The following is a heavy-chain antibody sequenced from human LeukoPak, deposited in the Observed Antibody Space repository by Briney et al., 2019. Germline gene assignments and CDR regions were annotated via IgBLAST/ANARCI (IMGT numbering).Heavy chain of an antibody. CDR2: ITLSSSNL. CDR1: GFSFNNYN. Sequence: PGGPLRLSCTASGFSFNNYNMNWLPQAPGKGREWGSYITLSSSNLDHAPPVRGRFTISRDNAKNSLYLQMNSLRAEDTAVYYCAREPTYSSSWYTTCDYWGQGTLVTVSS. V-gene: IGHV3-48*01. D-gene: IGHD6-13*01. J-gene: IGHJ4*02. CDR3: AREPTYSSSWYTTCDY.